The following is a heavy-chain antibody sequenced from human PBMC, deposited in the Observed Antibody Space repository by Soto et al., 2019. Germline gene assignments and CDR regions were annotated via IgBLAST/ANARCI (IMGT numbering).Heavy chain of an antibody. CDR1: GYSFTSYW. CDR3: ARHDSSSSWLYYYYYGMDV. V-gene: IGHV5-10-1*01. J-gene: IGHJ6*02. Sequence: PGESLKISCKGSGYSFTSYWISWVRQMPGKGLEWMGRIDPSDSYTNYSPSFQGHVTISADKSISTAYLQWSSLKASDTAMYYCARHDSSSSWLYYYYYGMDVWGQGTTVTVSS. D-gene: IGHD6-13*01. CDR2: IDPSDSYT.